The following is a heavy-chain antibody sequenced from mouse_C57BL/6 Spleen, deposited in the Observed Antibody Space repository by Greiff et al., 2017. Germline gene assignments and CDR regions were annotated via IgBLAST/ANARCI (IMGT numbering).Heavy chain of an antibody. J-gene: IGHJ1*03. CDR2: IYWDDDK. Sequence: QVTLKESGPGILQSSQTLSLTCSFSGFSLSTSGMGVSWIRQPSGKGLEWLAHIYWDDDKRYNPSLKSRLTISKDTSRNQVFLKITSVDTADTATYYCARNGYYVDWYFDVWGTGTTVTVSS. CDR3: ARNGYYVDWYFDV. CDR1: GFSLSTSGMG. D-gene: IGHD2-3*01. V-gene: IGHV8-12*01.